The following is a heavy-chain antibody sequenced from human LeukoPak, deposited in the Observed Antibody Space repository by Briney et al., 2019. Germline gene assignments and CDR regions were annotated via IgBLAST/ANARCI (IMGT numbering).Heavy chain of an antibody. J-gene: IGHJ4*02. CDR1: GFTFSNYN. Sequence: GESLRLSCAASGFTFSNYNMNWVRQAPGKGLELVSSITSSSSYINYANSVKSRFAIFRDNTTNTQYLLMYSLIAEDTAVYYCARDYGEYYYDSSGYYGGFDYWGQGTLVTVSS. V-gene: IGHV3-21*01. D-gene: IGHD3-22*01. CDR2: ITSSSSYI. CDR3: ARDYGEYYYDSSGYYGGFDY.